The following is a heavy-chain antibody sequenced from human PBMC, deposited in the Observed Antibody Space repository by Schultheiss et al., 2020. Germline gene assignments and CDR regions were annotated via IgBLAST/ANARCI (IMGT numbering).Heavy chain of an antibody. V-gene: IGHV4-39*07. CDR2: IYYSGST. J-gene: IGHJ3*02. Sequence: SETLSLTCTVSGGSISSSSYYWGWIRQPPGKGLEWIGSIYYSGSTYYNPSLKSRVTISVDTSKNQFSLKLSSVTAADTAVYYCARVGGDYVEGAFDIWGQGTMVTVS. D-gene: IGHD4-17*01. CDR3: ARVGGDYVEGAFDI. CDR1: GGSISSSSYY.